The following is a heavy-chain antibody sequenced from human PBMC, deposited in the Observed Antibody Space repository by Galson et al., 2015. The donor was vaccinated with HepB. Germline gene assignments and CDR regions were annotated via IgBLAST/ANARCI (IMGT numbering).Heavy chain of an antibody. CDR3: ARDYGSSGWPYYYYYGMDV. D-gene: IGHD6-19*01. CDR1: GFTFSSYW. J-gene: IGHJ6*02. V-gene: IGHV3-7*03. CDR2: IRQDGSEK. Sequence: SLRLSCAASGFTFSSYWMSWVRQAPGKGLEWVANIRQDGSEKYYVDSVKGRFTISRDNAKNSLYLQMNSLRAEDTAVYYCARDYGSSGWPYYYYYGMDVWGQGTTVTVSS.